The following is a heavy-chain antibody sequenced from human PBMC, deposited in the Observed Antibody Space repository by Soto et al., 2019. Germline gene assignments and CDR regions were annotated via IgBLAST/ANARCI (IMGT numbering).Heavy chain of an antibody. CDR1: GFTCSSYA. CDR3: AKIGYCSGASCYGIHYFDY. Sequence: GGSLRLSCAASGFTCSSYAMSWVRQAPGKGLQWVSTISGSGGGTYYADSVKGRFTISRDNSKNTLYLQMNSLRAEETAVYYCAKIGYCSGASCYGIHYFDYWGQGALVTVSS. J-gene: IGHJ4*02. V-gene: IGHV3-23*01. D-gene: IGHD2-15*01. CDR2: ISGSGGGT.